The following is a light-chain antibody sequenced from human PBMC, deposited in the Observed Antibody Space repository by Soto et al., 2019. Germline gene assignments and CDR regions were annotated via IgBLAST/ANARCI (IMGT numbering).Light chain of an antibody. CDR1: SSDVGGYKY. J-gene: IGLJ1*01. CDR3: FSYTSSTAYV. V-gene: IGLV2-14*01. Sequence: SALTPPGSVCGSPGQSITISCTGTSSDVGGYKYVSWYQLHPGKAPKLMIYEVSNRPSGISNRFSASKSGNTASLTISGLQAEDEADYYCFSYTSSTAYVLGTGTKV. CDR2: EVS.